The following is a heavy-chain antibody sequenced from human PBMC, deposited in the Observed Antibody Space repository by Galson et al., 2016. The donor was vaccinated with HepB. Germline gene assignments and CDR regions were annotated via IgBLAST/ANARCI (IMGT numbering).Heavy chain of an antibody. CDR2: IANDGSNK. CDR3: AKDPIWGRDN. J-gene: IGHJ4*02. CDR1: GFMFSSYA. Sequence: SLRLSCAASGFMFSSYAMSWVRQAPGKGLEWVAVIANDGSNKYYADSVKGRFTISRDNSKSTLYLQMNSLRAEDTAVYYCAKDPIWGRDNWGQGTLVTVSS. V-gene: IGHV3-30*18. D-gene: IGHD3-16*01.